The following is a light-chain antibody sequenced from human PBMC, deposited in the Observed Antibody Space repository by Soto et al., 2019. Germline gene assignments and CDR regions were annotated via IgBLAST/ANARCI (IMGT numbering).Light chain of an antibody. CDR3: SSYTITSTHVL. V-gene: IGLV2-14*03. J-gene: IGLJ2*01. CDR1: SSDIGDYNF. Sequence: QSALTQPASVSGTPGQSITISCTGTSSDIGDYNFVSWYQQHPGKAPKLMIYDVTHRPSGVSDRFSGSKSGNTASLTISGLQTEDEADYYCSSYTITSTHVLFGGGTKVIVL. CDR2: DVT.